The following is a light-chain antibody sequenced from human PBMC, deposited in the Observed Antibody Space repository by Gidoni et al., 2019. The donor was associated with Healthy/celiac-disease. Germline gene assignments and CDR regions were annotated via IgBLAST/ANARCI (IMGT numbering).Light chain of an antibody. V-gene: IGKV3-15*01. CDR2: GAS. CDR1: QSVSSN. CDR3: QQYNNWPGGT. J-gene: IGKJ4*01. Sequence: EIVMTHSLATLSVSPGERATLSCRASQSVSSNLAWYQQKPGQAPGLLIYGASTRATGIPARFSGSGSGTEFTLTISSLQSEDFAVYYCQQYNNWPGGTFGGGTKVEIK.